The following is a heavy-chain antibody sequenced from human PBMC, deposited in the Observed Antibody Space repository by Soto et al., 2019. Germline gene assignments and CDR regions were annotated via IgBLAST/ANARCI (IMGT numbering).Heavy chain of an antibody. CDR2: IKQDGSEK. J-gene: IGHJ4*02. D-gene: IGHD3-16*02. V-gene: IGHV3-7*01. CDR3: ARDREVIAFDY. CDR1: GFTFSSYW. Sequence: XGSLRLSCAAAGFTFSSYWLSWVRQAPGKGLEWVANIKQDGSEKYYVDSVKGRFTISRDNAKNSLYLQMNSLRAEDTAVYYCARDREVIAFDYWGQGTLVTVSS.